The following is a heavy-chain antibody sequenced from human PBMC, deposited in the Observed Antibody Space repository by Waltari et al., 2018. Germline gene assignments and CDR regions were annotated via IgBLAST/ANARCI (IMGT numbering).Heavy chain of an antibody. J-gene: IGHJ4*02. D-gene: IGHD4-17*01. V-gene: IGHV4-38-2*01. Sequence: QVQLQESGPGLVKPSETLSLTCAVSGYSISSGYYWGWIRQPPGKGLEWIGSIYHSGSTYCHPSLNSRVTISVDTSKNQCSLKLSAVTAADTAVYYCARTVTTSSGPFDYWGQGTLVTVSS. CDR1: GYSISSGYY. CDR3: ARTVTTSSGPFDY. CDR2: IYHSGST.